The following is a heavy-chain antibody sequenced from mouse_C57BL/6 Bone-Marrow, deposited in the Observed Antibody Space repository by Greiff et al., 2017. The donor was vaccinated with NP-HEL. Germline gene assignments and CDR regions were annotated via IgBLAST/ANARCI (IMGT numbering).Heavy chain of an antibody. D-gene: IGHD4-1*01. Sequence: EVQLQQSGPVLVKPGASVKMSCKASGYTFTDYYMNWVKQSHGKSLEWIGVINPYNGGTSYNQKFKGKATLTVDKSSSTAYMELNSLTSEDSAVYYCASGLGAMDYWGQGTSVTVSS. CDR2: INPYNGGT. CDR1: GYTFTDYY. J-gene: IGHJ4*01. V-gene: IGHV1-19*01. CDR3: ASGLGAMDY.